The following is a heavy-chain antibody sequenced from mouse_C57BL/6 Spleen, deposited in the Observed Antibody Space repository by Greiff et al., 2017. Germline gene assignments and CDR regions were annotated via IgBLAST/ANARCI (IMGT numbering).Heavy chain of an antibody. Sequence: VKLVESGPGLVAPSQSLSITCTVSGFSLTSYAISWVRQPPGKGLEWLGVLWTGGGTNYNSALKSRLSISKDNSKSQVFLKMNSLQTDDTARYYCARYGSSSYYFDYWGQGTTLTVSS. CDR1: GFSLTSYA. D-gene: IGHD1-1*01. CDR3: ARYGSSSYYFDY. J-gene: IGHJ2*01. CDR2: LWTGGGT. V-gene: IGHV2-9-1*01.